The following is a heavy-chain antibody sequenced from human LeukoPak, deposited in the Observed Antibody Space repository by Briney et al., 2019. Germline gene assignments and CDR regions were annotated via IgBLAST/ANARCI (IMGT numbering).Heavy chain of an antibody. V-gene: IGHV4-59*08. D-gene: IGHD3-3*01. Sequence: PSETLSLTCTVSGGSISSYYWSRIRQPPGKGLEWIGYIYYSGNTNYNPSLKSRVTISVDTSKNQFSLKLSSVTAADTAVYYCARRITIFGVAPPGSWFDPWGQGTLVTVSS. CDR2: IYYSGNT. CDR3: ARRITIFGVAPPGSWFDP. J-gene: IGHJ5*02. CDR1: GGSISSYY.